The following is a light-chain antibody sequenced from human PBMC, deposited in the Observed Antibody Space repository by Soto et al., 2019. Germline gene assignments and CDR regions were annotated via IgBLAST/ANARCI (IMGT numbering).Light chain of an antibody. V-gene: IGKV3-15*01. J-gene: IGKJ2*01. CDR2: GAS. CDR1: QSVSSN. Sequence: EIVMTQSPATLSVSPGERATLSCRASQSVSSNLAWYQQKPGQAPRLLIYGASTRATGIPARFSGSGSGTVFTLTIVSLQSEDFAFYYCQQYNNWPPMYTFGQGTKLEIK. CDR3: QQYNNWPPMYT.